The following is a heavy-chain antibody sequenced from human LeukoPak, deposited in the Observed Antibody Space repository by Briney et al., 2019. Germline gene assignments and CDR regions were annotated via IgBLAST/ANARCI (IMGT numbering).Heavy chain of an antibody. V-gene: IGHV3-13*01. Sequence: GGSLRLSCAASGFTFSSYDFHWVRQVPGKGLEWVSAIGVGGDTYYADSVKGRFTISRDNSKNTLYLQMNSLRAEDTAVYYCARGSDELLWFGENYYGMDVWGQGTTVTVSS. D-gene: IGHD3-10*01. J-gene: IGHJ6*02. CDR2: IGVGGDT. CDR3: ARGSDELLWFGENYYGMDV. CDR1: GFTFSSYD.